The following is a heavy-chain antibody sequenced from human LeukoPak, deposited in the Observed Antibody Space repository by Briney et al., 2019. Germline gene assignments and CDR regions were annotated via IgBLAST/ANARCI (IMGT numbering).Heavy chain of an antibody. CDR3: ARGGGITMIVAYYFDY. V-gene: IGHV1-2*02. CDR1: GGTFSSYA. Sequence: GASVKVSCKASGGTFSSYAISWVRQAPGQGLEGMGWINPNSGGTNYSQKFQGRVTMTRDTSISTAYMELSRLRSDDTAVYYCARGGGITMIVAYYFDYWGQGTLVTVSS. J-gene: IGHJ4*02. CDR2: INPNSGGT. D-gene: IGHD3-22*01.